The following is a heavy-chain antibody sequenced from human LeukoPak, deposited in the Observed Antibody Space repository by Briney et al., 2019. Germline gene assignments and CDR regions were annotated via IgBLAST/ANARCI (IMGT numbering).Heavy chain of an antibody. Sequence: SETLSLTCTVSGGSISSSSYYWGWTRQPPGKGLEWIGSIYYSGSTYYNPSLKSRVTISVDTSKNQFSLKLSSVTAADTAVYYCARARFLEWLYYYFDYWGQGTLVTVSS. J-gene: IGHJ4*02. CDR1: GGSISSSSYY. CDR2: IYYSGST. V-gene: IGHV4-39*07. D-gene: IGHD3-3*01. CDR3: ARARFLEWLYYYFDY.